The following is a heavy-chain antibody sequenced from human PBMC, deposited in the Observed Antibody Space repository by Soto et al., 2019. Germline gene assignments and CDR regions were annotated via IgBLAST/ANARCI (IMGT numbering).Heavy chain of an antibody. CDR3: ARGGSMVTESYFDF. J-gene: IGHJ4*02. Sequence: GASVKVSCRTSGYSFGDFYIHWVRQAPGQGLEWMGWMNPDSGVTDLAQKFRGRVTLARDTSTNTAYMALDRLSSEDNGVYYCARGGSMVTESYFDFWGQGTLVTVS. CDR1: GYSFGDFY. V-gene: IGHV1-2*02. CDR2: MNPDSGVT. D-gene: IGHD2-21*02.